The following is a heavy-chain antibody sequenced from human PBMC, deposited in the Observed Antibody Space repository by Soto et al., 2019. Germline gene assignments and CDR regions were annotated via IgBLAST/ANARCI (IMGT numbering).Heavy chain of an antibody. V-gene: IGHV4-38-2*01. Sequence: SETLSLTCAVSGYSISSGYYWGWIRQPPGKGLEWLGTTYYGASSYYNPSLRSRITILLDASTNQLSLKLSSVTAADTAVYFCVRVYYYDSSGYFRPADAFDIWGQGTRVTVSS. D-gene: IGHD3-22*01. CDR1: GYSISSGYY. CDR3: VRVYYYDSSGYFRPADAFDI. J-gene: IGHJ3*02. CDR2: TYYGASS.